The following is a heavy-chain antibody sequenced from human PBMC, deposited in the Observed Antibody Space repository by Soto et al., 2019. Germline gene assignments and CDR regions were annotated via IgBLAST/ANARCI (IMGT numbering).Heavy chain of an antibody. V-gene: IGHV4-39*01. CDR1: SGSISTTNYY. CDR3: ARQSYSTVVSVRCWFDP. J-gene: IGHJ5*02. Sequence: PSETLSLTCSVSSGSISTTNYYWGWLRQPPGKGLEWIGNIYYSGSTYYNPSLKSRVTISVDTSNNQFSLEVNSVSAADTAVYSCARQSYSTVVSVRCWFDPWGQGTLVTVSS. CDR2: IYYSGST. D-gene: IGHD4-4*01.